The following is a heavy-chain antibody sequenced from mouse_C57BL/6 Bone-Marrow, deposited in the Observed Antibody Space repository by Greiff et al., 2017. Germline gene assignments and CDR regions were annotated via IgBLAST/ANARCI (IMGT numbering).Heavy chain of an antibody. CDR2: IHPNSGST. V-gene: IGHV1-64*01. CDR1: GYTFTSYW. CDR3: ARWDGNYDFDY. D-gene: IGHD2-1*01. J-gene: IGHJ2*01. Sequence: VQLQPPGAELVKPGASVKLSCKASGYTFTSYWMHWVKQRPGQGLEWIGMIHPNSGSTNYNEKFKSKATLTVDKSSSTAYMQLSSLTSEDSAVXYWARWDGNYDFDYWGQGTTLTVSS.